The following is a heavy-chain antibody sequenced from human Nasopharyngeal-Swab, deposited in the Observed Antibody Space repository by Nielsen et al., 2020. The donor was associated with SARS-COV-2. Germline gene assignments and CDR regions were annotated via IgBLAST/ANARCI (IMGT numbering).Heavy chain of an antibody. CDR3: ARHGLKGNWFDL. D-gene: IGHD3-22*01. V-gene: IGHV5-51*01. J-gene: IGHJ5*02. CDR2: IYPGDSDT. Sequence: VRQMPGKGLEWMGIIYPGDSDTRYSPSFQGQVTISADKSISTAYLQWSSLKASDTAMYYCARHGLKGNWFDLWGQGTLVTVSS.